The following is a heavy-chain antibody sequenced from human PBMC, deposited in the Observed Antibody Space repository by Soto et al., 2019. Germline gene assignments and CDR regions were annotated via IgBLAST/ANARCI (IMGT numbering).Heavy chain of an antibody. CDR1: GFTFSSYW. CDR2: MNEDGGTT. J-gene: IGHJ6*02. Sequence: GGSLRLSCAASGFTFSSYWMHWVRQAPGEGLVWVSRMNEDGGTTDYADSMKGRFTISRDNAKNTLYLQMNSLRVEDTAVYYCASDLSGRADVWGQGTTVTVSS. V-gene: IGHV3-74*01. CDR3: ASDLSGRADV. D-gene: IGHD3-10*01.